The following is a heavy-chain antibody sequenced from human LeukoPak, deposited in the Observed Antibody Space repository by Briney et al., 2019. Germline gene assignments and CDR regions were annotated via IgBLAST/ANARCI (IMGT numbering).Heavy chain of an antibody. CDR3: ARDHPSPIAAAAVGGGDY. CDR2: ISGSGGST. J-gene: IGHJ4*02. CDR1: GFTFSSYA. V-gene: IGHV3-23*01. Sequence: PGGSLRLSCAASGFTFSSYAMSWVRQAPGKGLEWVSAISGSGGSTYYADSVKGRFTISRDNSKNTLYLQMNSLRAEDTAVYYCARDHPSPIAAAAVGGGDYWGQGTLVTVSS. D-gene: IGHD6-13*01.